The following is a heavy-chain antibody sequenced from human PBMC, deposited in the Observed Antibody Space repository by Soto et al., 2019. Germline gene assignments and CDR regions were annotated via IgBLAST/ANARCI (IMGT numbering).Heavy chain of an antibody. D-gene: IGHD3-10*01. CDR3: ARAQGSGFLVS. CDR2: IYDSGSS. V-gene: IGHV4-59*08. CDR1: GGSISSYY. Sequence: SETLSLTCTVSGGSISSYYWSWIRQPPGKGLEWIGYIYDSGSSYYNPSLKSRVTISLDTSKNQFSLKLSSVTAADTAVYYCARAQGSGFLVSWGQGTLVTVSS. J-gene: IGHJ4*02.